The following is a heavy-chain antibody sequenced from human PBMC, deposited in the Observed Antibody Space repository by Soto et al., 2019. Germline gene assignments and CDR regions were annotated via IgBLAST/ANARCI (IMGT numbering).Heavy chain of an antibody. J-gene: IGHJ4*02. CDR2: IYYSGST. D-gene: IGHD3-3*01. CDR3: ASSTANPAYDFCSGSLPVGQLDY. CDR1: GPSISSGDYY. V-gene: IGHV4-30-4*08. Sequence: SETLSLTCTVSGPSISSGDYYWSWIRQPPGKGLEWIAYIYYSGSTYYNPSLKSRVTISVDTSKNQFSLKLSSVTATDTAVYYCASSTANPAYDFCSGSLPVGQLDYWGQGTLVTVSS.